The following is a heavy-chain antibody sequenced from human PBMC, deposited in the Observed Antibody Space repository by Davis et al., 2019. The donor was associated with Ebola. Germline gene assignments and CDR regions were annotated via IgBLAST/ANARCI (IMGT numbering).Heavy chain of an antibody. CDR2: IKQDGSEK. D-gene: IGHD2-21*01. Sequence: GGSLRLSCAASGFTFSSYSMNWVRQAPGKGLEWVANIKQDGSEKYYVDSVKGRFTISRDNAKNSLYLQMNSLRAEDTAVYYCARGIGEDWGQGTLVTVSS. V-gene: IGHV3-7*01. CDR1: GFTFSSYS. CDR3: ARGIGED. J-gene: IGHJ4*02.